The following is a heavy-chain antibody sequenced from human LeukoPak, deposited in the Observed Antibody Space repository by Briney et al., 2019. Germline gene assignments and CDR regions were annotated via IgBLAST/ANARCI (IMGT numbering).Heavy chain of an antibody. J-gene: IGHJ4*02. CDR2: INPNSGGT. CDR1: GYTFTGYY. CDR3: ARDKDPAYYFDY. V-gene: IGHV1-2*02. Sequence: ASVKVSCKASGYTFTGYYMHWVRQAPGQGLEWMRWINPNSGGTNYAQKFQGRVTMTRDTSISTAYMELSRLRSDDTAVYHCARDKDPAYYFDYWGQGTLVTVSS. D-gene: IGHD2-2*01.